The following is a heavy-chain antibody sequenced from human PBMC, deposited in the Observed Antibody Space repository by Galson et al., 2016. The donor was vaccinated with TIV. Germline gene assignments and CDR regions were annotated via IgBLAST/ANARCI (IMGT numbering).Heavy chain of an antibody. J-gene: IGHJ5*02. CDR2: VYKTGST. Sequence: SNYAISHNYYWGWIRQPPGKGLEWIGSVYKTGSTYYNPSLASRVAISLDKSKNQFSLRLYSVTAADTAVYYCARDEGGVYSGSNYLGWFDPWGQGTLVAVSS. CDR3: ARDEGGVYSGSNYLGWFDP. V-gene: IGHV4-38-2*02. D-gene: IGHD1-26*01. CDR1: NYAISHNYY.